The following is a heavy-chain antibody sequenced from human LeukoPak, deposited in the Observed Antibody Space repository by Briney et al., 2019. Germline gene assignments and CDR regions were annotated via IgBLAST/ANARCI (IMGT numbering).Heavy chain of an antibody. V-gene: IGHV4-59*12. D-gene: IGHD3-22*01. CDR3: ARMDLGSSGYSHFDY. CDR1: GGSISSYY. CDR2: IYYSGST. J-gene: IGHJ4*02. Sequence: SETLSLTCTVSGGSISSYYWSWIRQPPGKGLEWIGYIYYSGSTNYNPSLKSRVTISVDTSKNQFSLKLSSVTAADTAVYYCARMDLGSSGYSHFDYWGQGTLVTVSS.